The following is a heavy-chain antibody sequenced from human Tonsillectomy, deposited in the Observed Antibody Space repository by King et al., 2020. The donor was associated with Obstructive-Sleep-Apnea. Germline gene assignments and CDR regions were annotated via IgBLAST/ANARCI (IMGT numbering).Heavy chain of an antibody. Sequence: VQLQESGPGLVKPSETLSLTCTVSGGSISSYYWSWIRQPPGKGLEWIGYIYSSGSTDYNPSLKSRVTISLDRSKNQFTLSLSSVTAADTAVYFCARGTLGFRFLDYWGQGTLVTVSS. J-gene: IGHJ4*02. CDR1: GGSISSYY. CDR3: ARGTLGFRFLDY. CDR2: IYSSGST. V-gene: IGHV4-59*12. D-gene: IGHD3-3*01.